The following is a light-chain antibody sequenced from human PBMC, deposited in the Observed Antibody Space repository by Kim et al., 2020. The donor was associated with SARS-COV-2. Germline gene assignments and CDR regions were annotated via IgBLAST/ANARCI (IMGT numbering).Light chain of an antibody. CDR1: RLRSYN. CDR2: GKN. J-gene: IGLJ2*01. Sequence: FGQTVRITRQGERLRSYNASWYQQKPGQAPVLVIYGKNNRPSGIPDRFSGSSSGNTASLIITGAQAEDEADYYCNSRDSSGNHRVVFGGGTQLTVL. CDR3: NSRDSSGNHRVV. V-gene: IGLV3-19*01.